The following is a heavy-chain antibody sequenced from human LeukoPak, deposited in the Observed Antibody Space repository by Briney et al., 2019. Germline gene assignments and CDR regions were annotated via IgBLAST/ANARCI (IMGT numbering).Heavy chain of an antibody. J-gene: IGHJ6*03. D-gene: IGHD6-13*01. V-gene: IGHV4-59*01. CDR1: GGSISSYY. CDR2: IYYSGST. CDR3: ARVGLGSSWGNHMDV. Sequence: SETLSLTCTVSGGSISSYYWSWIRQPPGKGLEWIGYIYYSGSTNYNPSLKSRVTISVDTSKNQFSLKLSSVTAADTAVYYCARVGLGSSWGNHMDVWGKGPRSPSP.